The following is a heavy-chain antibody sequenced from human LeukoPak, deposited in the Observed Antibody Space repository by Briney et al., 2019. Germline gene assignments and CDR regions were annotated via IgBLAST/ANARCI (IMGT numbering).Heavy chain of an antibody. Sequence: PGGSLRLSCAASGFTFSSYAMHWVRQAPGKGLEWVAVISYDGSNKYYADSVKGRFTISRDNSKNTLYLQMNSLRAEDTAVYYCARSSAATWYYYYYMDVWGKGTTVTISS. D-gene: IGHD2-15*01. CDR3: ARSSAATWYYYYYMDV. J-gene: IGHJ6*03. CDR1: GFTFSSYA. CDR2: ISYDGSNK. V-gene: IGHV3-30*14.